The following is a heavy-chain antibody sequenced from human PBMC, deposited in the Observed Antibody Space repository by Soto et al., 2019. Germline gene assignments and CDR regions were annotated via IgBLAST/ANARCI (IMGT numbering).Heavy chain of an antibody. J-gene: IGHJ6*02. Sequence: GEALKISGKGSGYSFTRYWIGWVRQMTGKGLEWMGIIYPGDSDTRYSPSFQGQVTISADKSISTAYLQWSSLKASDTAMYYCARHGLYYDILTGYYYYYGMDVWGQGTTVTVSS. D-gene: IGHD3-9*01. CDR2: IYPGDSDT. V-gene: IGHV5-51*01. CDR1: GYSFTRYW. CDR3: ARHGLYYDILTGYYYYYGMDV.